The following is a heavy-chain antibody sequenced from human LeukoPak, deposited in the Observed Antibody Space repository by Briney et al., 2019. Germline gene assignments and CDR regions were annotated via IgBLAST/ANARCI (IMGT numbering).Heavy chain of an antibody. CDR3: ASSYYDSSGYSGAFDP. V-gene: IGHV3-20*04. J-gene: IGHJ5*02. CDR1: GFTFDDYG. D-gene: IGHD3-22*01. CDR2: INWSGGST. Sequence: PGGSLRLSCAASGFTFDDYGMSWVRQAPGKGLEWVSGINWSGGSTGYADSVKGRFTISRDNAKNSLYLQMNSLRAEDTALYYCASSYYDSSGYSGAFDPWGQGTLVTVSS.